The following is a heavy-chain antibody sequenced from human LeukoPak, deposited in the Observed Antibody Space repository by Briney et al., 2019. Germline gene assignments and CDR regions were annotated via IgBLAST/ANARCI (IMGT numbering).Heavy chain of an antibody. V-gene: IGHV1-2*02. CDR3: ATQGGILEWLLPED. J-gene: IGHJ4*02. CDR1: GYTFTSYD. D-gene: IGHD3-3*01. Sequence: GASVKVSCKASGYTFTSYDINWVRQATGQGLEWMGWINPNSGGTNYAQKFQGRVTMTRDTPISTAYMELSRLRSDDTAVYYCATQGGILEWLLPEDWGQGTLVTVSS. CDR2: INPNSGGT.